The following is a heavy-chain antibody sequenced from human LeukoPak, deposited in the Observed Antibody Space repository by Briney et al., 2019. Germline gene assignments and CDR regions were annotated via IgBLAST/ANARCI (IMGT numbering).Heavy chain of an antibody. J-gene: IGHJ4*02. V-gene: IGHV3-53*01. Sequence: GGSLRLSCAASGFTVSSNYMSWVRQAPRKGLEWVSVIYSGGRTYYADSVKGRFTISRDNSKNALYLQMNSLRAEDTAVYYCARDLWTGSYNYWGQGTLVSVSS. D-gene: IGHD1-26*01. CDR1: GFTVSSNY. CDR2: IYSGGRT. CDR3: ARDLWTGSYNY.